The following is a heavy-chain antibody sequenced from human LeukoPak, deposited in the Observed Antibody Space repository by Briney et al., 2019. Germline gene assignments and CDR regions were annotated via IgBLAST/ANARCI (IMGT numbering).Heavy chain of an antibody. Sequence: GRSLRLSCAASGFTFSSYAMHWVRQAPGKGLEWVAVISYDGSNKYYADSVKGRFTISRDNSKNTLYLQMNSLRAEDTAVYYCARAPKFRLVGVPKGPFDPWGQGTLVTVSS. J-gene: IGHJ5*02. V-gene: IGHV3-30*04. CDR3: ARAPKFRLVGVPKGPFDP. D-gene: IGHD1-26*01. CDR1: GFTFSSYA. CDR2: ISYDGSNK.